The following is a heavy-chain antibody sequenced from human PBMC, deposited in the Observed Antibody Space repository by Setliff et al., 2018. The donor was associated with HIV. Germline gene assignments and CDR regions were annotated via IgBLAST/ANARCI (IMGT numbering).Heavy chain of an antibody. V-gene: IGHV4-59*12. D-gene: IGHD1-7*01. CDR1: GGSISSTY. J-gene: IGHJ6*02. Sequence: PSETLSLTCTVSGGSISSTYWSWIRQPPGKGLEWIGYIYYTGTTNYNPSLKSRVTISVDKSKNQFSLKLSSVTAADTAVYYCARDLSHRTTGYYYGMDVWGQGTTVTVSS. CDR3: ARDLSHRTTGYYYGMDV. CDR2: IYYTGTT.